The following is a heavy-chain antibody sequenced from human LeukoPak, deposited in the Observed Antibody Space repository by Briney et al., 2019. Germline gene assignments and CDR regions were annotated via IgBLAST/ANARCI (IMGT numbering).Heavy chain of an antibody. Sequence: ASVKVSCKASGYTFTSYGISWVRQAPGRGLEWMGWISAYNGNTNYAQKLQGRVTMTTDTSTSTAYMELRSLRSDDTAVYYCARVRTGTTLVYYYYGMDVWGQGTTVTVSS. D-gene: IGHD1-7*01. CDR3: ARVRTGTTLVYYYYGMDV. CDR1: GYTFTSYG. CDR2: ISAYNGNT. J-gene: IGHJ6*02. V-gene: IGHV1-18*01.